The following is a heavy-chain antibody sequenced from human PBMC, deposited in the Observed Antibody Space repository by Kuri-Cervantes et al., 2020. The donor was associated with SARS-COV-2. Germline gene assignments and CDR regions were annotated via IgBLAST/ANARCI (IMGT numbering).Heavy chain of an antibody. V-gene: IGHV3-30*03. Sequence: GESLKISCAVSGFTFTSHAMHWVRQTPGKGLEWVALISYDGSNKFYADSVKGRFTISRDNAKNSLYLQMNSLRAEDTAVYYCARGIAMAVPREYYFDYWGQGTLVTNSS. J-gene: IGHJ4*02. D-gene: IGHD2-2*01. CDR1: GFTFTSHA. CDR3: ARGIAMAVPREYYFDY. CDR2: ISYDGSNK.